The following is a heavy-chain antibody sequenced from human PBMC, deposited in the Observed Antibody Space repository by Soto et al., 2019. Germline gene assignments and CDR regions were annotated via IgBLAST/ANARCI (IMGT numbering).Heavy chain of an antibody. D-gene: IGHD2-15*01. Sequence: QVQLVESGGSVVQPGRSLRLSCAASGFTFSSYAMHWVRQAPGKGLEWVAVISYDGSNKYYADSVKGRFTISRDNSKNTLYLQMNSLRAEDTAVYYCARDQVGGFDYWGQGTLVTVSS. CDR2: ISYDGSNK. CDR1: GFTFSSYA. J-gene: IGHJ4*02. CDR3: ARDQVGGFDY. V-gene: IGHV3-30-3*01.